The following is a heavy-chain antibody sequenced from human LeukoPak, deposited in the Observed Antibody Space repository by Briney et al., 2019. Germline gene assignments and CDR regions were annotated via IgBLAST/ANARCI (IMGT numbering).Heavy chain of an antibody. CDR3: ARENDYYGSGSPNDAFDI. D-gene: IGHD3-10*01. CDR2: IYYSGST. Sequence: PSETLSLTCTVSGGSISSYYWSWIRQPSGKGLEWIGYIYYSGSTNYNPSLKSRVTISVDTSKNQFSLKLSSVTAADTAVYYCARENDYYGSGSPNDAFDIWGQGTMVTVSS. J-gene: IGHJ3*02. V-gene: IGHV4-59*01. CDR1: GGSISSYY.